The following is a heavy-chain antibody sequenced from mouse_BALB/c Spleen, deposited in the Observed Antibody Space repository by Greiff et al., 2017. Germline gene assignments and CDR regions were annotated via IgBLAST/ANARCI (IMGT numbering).Heavy chain of an antibody. V-gene: IGHV5-6*01. CDR1: GFTFSSYG. CDR3: ARRDGHAMDY. D-gene: IGHD2-3*01. CDR2: ISSGGIYT. J-gene: IGHJ4*01. Sequence: EVQRVESGGDLVKPGGSLKLSCAASGFTFSSYGMSWVRQTPDKRLEWVATISSGGIYTYYPDSVKGRFTISRDNAKNTLYLQMSSLKSEDTAMYYCARRDGHAMDYWGQGTSVTVSS.